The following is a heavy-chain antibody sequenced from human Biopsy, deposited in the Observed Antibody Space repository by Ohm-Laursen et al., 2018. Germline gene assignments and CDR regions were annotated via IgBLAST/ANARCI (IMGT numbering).Heavy chain of an antibody. CDR3: ARDEEYRDFYYYGMDV. Sequence: SLRLSCAASGLSIGTNYMSWVRQAPGKGLEWVAVIWYDGTNRYYADSVEGRFTISRDKFKNTLDLQMHGLRVEDTAVYYCARDEEYRDFYYYGMDVWGQGTTVIVSS. J-gene: IGHJ6*02. CDR1: GLSIGTNY. V-gene: IGHV3-33*08. CDR2: IWYDGTNR. D-gene: IGHD5-18*01.